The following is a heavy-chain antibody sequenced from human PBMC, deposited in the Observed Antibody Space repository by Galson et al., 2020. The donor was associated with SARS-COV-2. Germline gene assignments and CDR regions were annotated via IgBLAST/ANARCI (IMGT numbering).Heavy chain of an antibody. D-gene: IGHD3-3*01. V-gene: IGHV3-66*01. J-gene: IGHJ6*02. Sequence: TGGSLRLSCAASGFTVSSNYMSWVRRAPGKGLEWVSVIYSGGSTYYADSVKGRFTISRDNSKNTLYLQMNSLRAEDTAVYYCAREPTRITIFGVVIGGMDVWGQGTTVTVSS. CDR3: AREPTRITIFGVVIGGMDV. CDR2: IYSGGST. CDR1: GFTVSSNY.